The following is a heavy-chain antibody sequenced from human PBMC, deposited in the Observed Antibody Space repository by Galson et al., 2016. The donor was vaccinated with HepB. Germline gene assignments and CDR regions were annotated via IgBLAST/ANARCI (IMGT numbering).Heavy chain of an antibody. D-gene: IGHD5-18*01. J-gene: IGHJ6*02. V-gene: IGHV3-48*03. CDR2: ISSSASSK. CDR3: ARVVSDRHSGNNYYGMDV. Sequence: SLRLSCAGSGVTFSSSSMSWVRQAPGKGLEWISFISSSASSKYYSDSVKGRFTVSRDNGNNSVYLQMNSLRAEDTAVYYCARVVSDRHSGNNYYGMDVWGQGTTVTVSS. CDR1: GVTFSSSS.